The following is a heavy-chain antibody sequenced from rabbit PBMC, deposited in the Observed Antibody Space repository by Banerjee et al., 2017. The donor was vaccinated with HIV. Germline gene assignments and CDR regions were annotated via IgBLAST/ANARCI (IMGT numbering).Heavy chain of an antibody. CDR2: IANGDGST. CDR3: ARGDYRSGFNL. CDR1: GFDLSSYYY. J-gene: IGHJ4*01. V-gene: IGHV1S45*01. D-gene: IGHD4-1*01. Sequence: QEQLVESGGGLVQPEGSLTLTCKASGFDLSSYYYMCWVRQAPGKGPEWIACIANGDGSTDYASWAKGRFTVSKTSSTTVTLQMTSLTAADTATYFCARGDYRSGFNLWGPGTLVTVS.